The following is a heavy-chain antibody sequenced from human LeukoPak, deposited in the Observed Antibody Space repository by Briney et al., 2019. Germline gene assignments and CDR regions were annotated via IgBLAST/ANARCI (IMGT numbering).Heavy chain of an antibody. V-gene: IGHV3-7*05. CDR3: TTVDEATNRDAFDI. CDR1: GFTFSSYW. CDR2: IKQDGSEK. D-gene: IGHD1-26*01. Sequence: GGSLRLSCAASGFTFSSYWMSWVRQAPGKGLEWVANIKQDGSEKYYVDSVKGRFTISRDNAKNSLYLQMNSLKTEDTAVYYCTTVDEATNRDAFDIWGQGTMVTVSS. J-gene: IGHJ3*02.